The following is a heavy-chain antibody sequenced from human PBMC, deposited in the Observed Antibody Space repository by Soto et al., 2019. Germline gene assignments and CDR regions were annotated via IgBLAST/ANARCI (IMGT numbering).Heavy chain of an antibody. CDR2: IYYSGST. Sequence: LSETLSLTCTVSGGSISSYYWSWIRQPPGKGLEWIGYIYYSGSTNYNPSLKSRVTISVDTSKNQFSLKLSSVTAADTAVYYCARDSGYNYGSFRWFDPWGQGTLVTVSS. D-gene: IGHD5-18*01. J-gene: IGHJ5*02. CDR3: ARDSGYNYGSFRWFDP. V-gene: IGHV4-59*01. CDR1: GGSISSYY.